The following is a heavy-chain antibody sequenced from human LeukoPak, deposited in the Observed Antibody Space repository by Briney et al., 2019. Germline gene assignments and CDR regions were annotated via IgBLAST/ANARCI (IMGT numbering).Heavy chain of an antibody. Sequence: GGSLRLSCAASGFTFSSYSMNWVRQAPGKGLEWVSSISSSSSYIYYADSVKGRFTISRDNVKNSLYLQMNSLRAEDTAVYYCARVSQWPVTDYWGQGTLVTVSS. J-gene: IGHJ4*02. V-gene: IGHV3-21*01. CDR3: ARVSQWPVTDY. CDR2: ISSSSSYI. D-gene: IGHD6-19*01. CDR1: GFTFSSYS.